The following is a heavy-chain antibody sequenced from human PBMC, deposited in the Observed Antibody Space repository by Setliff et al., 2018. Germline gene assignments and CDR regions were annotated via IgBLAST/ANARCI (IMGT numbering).Heavy chain of an antibody. CDR1: GGSFSGYY. CDR3: ARGNVGDSSSSDFDY. Sequence: SSETLSLTCAVYGGSFSGYYWSWIRQPPGKGLEWIGEINHSGSTNYNPSLKSRVTISVDTSKNQFSLKLSSVTAADTAVYYCARGNVGDSSSSDFDYWGQGTLVTVSS. J-gene: IGHJ4*02. V-gene: IGHV4-34*01. CDR2: INHSGST. D-gene: IGHD6-6*01.